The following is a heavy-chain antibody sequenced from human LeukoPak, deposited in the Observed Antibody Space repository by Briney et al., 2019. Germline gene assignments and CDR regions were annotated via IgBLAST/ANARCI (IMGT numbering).Heavy chain of an antibody. J-gene: IGHJ4*02. CDR3: AREGSGRSNFDY. CDR2: IKQDGSEK. V-gene: IGHV3-7*05. CDR1: GFTFSSYW. D-gene: IGHD6-19*01. Sequence: GSPGLSCAASGFTFSSYWMSWVRQAPGKGLEWVANIKQDGSEKCYVDSVKGRFTISRDNAKNSLYLQMNSLRAEDTAVYYCAREGSGRSNFDYWGQGTLVTVSS.